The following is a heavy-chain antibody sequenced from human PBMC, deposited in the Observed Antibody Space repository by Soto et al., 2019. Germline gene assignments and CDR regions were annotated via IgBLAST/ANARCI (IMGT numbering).Heavy chain of an antibody. CDR3: AKDPGGSTSLDWFDP. CDR2: ISGSGGST. Sequence: HPGGSLRLSCAASGFTFSSYAMSWVRQAPGKGLEWVSAISGSGGSTYYADSVKGRFTISRDNSKNTLYLQMNSLRAEDTAVYYCAKDPGGSTSLDWFDPWGQGTLVTVSS. CDR1: GFTFSSYA. J-gene: IGHJ5*02. D-gene: IGHD2-2*01. V-gene: IGHV3-23*01.